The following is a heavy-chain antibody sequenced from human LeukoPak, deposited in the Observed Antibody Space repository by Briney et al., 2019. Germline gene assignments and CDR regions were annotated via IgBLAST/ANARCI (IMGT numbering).Heavy chain of an antibody. V-gene: IGHV1-2*02. CDR1: GYTFTDYY. Sequence: ASVKVSCKASGYTFTDYYMHWVRQAPGQGLEWMGWINPNSGVTNYAQRFQGRVTMTWDTSISTAYMELSRLTSDDTAVYYCARTTEGGYIGYFYYYYMDVWGKGTTVTISS. D-gene: IGHD5-18*01. J-gene: IGHJ6*03. CDR3: ARTTEGGYIGYFYYYYMDV. CDR2: INPNSGVT.